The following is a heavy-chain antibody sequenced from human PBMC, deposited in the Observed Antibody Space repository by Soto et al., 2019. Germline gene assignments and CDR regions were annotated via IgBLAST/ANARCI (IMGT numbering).Heavy chain of an antibody. V-gene: IGHV4-39*01. J-gene: IGHJ5*02. CDR1: GGSFTNNNYY. Sequence: QLQLQESGPGLVKPSETLSLTCTVSGGSFTNNNYYWGWVRQPPGKGLEWIGSIHYTGTTFYNPSLKSRVTMSVDTSKSQFSLKVASVTASDSAVYYCARQQGYRGTWFDPWGQGTPVTVSS. D-gene: IGHD5-18*01. CDR3: ARQQGYRGTWFDP. CDR2: IHYTGTT.